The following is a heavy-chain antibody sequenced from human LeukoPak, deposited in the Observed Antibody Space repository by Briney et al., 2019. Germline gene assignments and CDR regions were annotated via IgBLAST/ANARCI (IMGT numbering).Heavy chain of an antibody. D-gene: IGHD6-13*01. CDR3: ARVAAAGTDLYFDY. V-gene: IGHV1-69*06. J-gene: IGHJ4*02. CDR1: GGTFSSYA. CDR2: IIPIFGTA. Sequence: GASVKVSCKASGGTFSSYAISWVRQAPGQGLEWMGGIIPIFGTANYAQKFQGRVTITADKSTSTAYMELSSLRSEDTAVYYCARVAAAGTDLYFDYWGRGTLVTVSS.